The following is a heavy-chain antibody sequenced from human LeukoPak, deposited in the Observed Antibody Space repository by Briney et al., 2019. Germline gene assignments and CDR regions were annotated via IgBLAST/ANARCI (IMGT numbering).Heavy chain of an antibody. J-gene: IGHJ4*02. V-gene: IGHV1-69*13. CDR3: ARDFSEYGAHQGVSMDY. Sequence: ASVKVSCKASGGTFSSYAISWVRQAPGQGLEWMGGIVPIFGTANYAQKFQGRVTITADESTSTAYMELSSLRSEDTAVYYCARDFSEYGAHQGVSMDYWGQGTLVTVSS. CDR1: GGTFSSYA. CDR2: IVPIFGTA. D-gene: IGHD4/OR15-4a*01.